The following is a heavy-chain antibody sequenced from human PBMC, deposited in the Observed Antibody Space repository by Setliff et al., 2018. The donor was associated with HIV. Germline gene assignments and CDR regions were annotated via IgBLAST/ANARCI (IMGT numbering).Heavy chain of an antibody. Sequence: LRLSCAASGFTFRSYWMHWVRQAPGKGLVWVSRINTDGSDTNYADSVKGRFSISRDNAKNTLYLQMNGLRGEDAAVYYCGRGYGETFYSYLNNWGPGTLVTVSS. CDR1: GFTFRSYW. CDR3: GRGYGETFYSYLNN. V-gene: IGHV3-74*01. J-gene: IGHJ4*02. CDR2: INTDGSDT. D-gene: IGHD4-17*01.